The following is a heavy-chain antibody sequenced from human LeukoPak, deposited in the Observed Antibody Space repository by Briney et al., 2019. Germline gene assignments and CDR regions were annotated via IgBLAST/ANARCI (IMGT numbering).Heavy chain of an antibody. D-gene: IGHD2-2*02. V-gene: IGHV3-48*03. J-gene: IGHJ6*04. CDR3: ARDLGYCTSTSCYSLYGMDV. CDR2: ISSSGSTI. Sequence: GGSLRLSCAASGFTFSSYEMNWVRQAPGKGLEWVSYISSSGSTIYYADSVKGRFTISRDNAKNSLYLQMNSLRAEDTAVYYCARDLGYCTSTSCYSLYGMDVWGKGTMVTVSS. CDR1: GFTFSSYE.